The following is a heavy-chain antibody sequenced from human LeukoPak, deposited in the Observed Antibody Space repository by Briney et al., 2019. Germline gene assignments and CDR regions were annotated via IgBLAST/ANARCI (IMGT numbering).Heavy chain of an antibody. CDR3: ARDRGIAAAPFDAFDI. V-gene: IGHV4-59*01. J-gene: IGHJ3*02. Sequence: SETLSLTCTVSGGSISSYYWSWIRQPPGKGREWIGYIYYSGSTNYNPSLKSRVTISVDTSKNQFSLKLSSVTAADTAVYYCARDRGIAAAPFDAFDIWGQGTMVTVSS. CDR2: IYYSGST. CDR1: GGSISSYY. D-gene: IGHD6-13*01.